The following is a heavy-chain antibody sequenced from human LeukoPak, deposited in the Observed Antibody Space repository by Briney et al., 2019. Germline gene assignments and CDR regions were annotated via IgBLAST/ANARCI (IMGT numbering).Heavy chain of an antibody. J-gene: IGHJ4*02. D-gene: IGHD3-22*01. Sequence: GGSLRLSCAASGFTFSSYAMSWVRQAPGKGLEWVSAISGSGGSTYYADSVKGRFTISRDNSKNTLYLQMNSLRAEDTAVYYCATSPSFYDRSGYYPYYFDYWGQGTLVTVSS. V-gene: IGHV3-23*01. CDR1: GFTFSSYA. CDR3: ATSPSFYDRSGYYPYYFDY. CDR2: ISGSGGST.